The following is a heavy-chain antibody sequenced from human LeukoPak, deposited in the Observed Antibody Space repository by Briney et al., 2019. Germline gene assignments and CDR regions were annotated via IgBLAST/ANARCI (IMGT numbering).Heavy chain of an antibody. CDR3: ARTGIVATITLYY. D-gene: IGHD5-12*01. V-gene: IGHV4-34*01. CDR1: GGSFSDYY. Sequence: PSETLSLTCAVYGGSFSDYYWNWIRQPPGKGLEWIGEINHSGSTNYNSSLKSRVTMSVDTCKNQFSLKLSSVTAADTAVYYCARTGIVATITLYYWGQGTLVTVSS. J-gene: IGHJ4*02. CDR2: INHSGST.